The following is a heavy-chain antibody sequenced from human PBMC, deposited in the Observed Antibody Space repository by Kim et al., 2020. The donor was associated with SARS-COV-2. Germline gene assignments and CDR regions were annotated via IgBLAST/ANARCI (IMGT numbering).Heavy chain of an antibody. CDR2: INHSGST. Sequence: SETLSLTCAVYGGSFSGYYWSWIRQPPGKGLEWIGEINHSGSTNYNPSLKSRVTISVDTSKNQFSLKLSSVTAADTAVYYCARGGYYYDSSGYFGANDYWGQGTLVTVSS. CDR1: GGSFSGYY. J-gene: IGHJ4*02. V-gene: IGHV4-34*01. CDR3: ARGGYYYDSSGYFGANDY. D-gene: IGHD3-22*01.